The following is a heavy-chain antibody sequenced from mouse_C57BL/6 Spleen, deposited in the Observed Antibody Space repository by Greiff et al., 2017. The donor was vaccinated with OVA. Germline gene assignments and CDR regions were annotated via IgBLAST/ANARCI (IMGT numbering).Heavy chain of an antibody. Sequence: VQLQQSGPELVKPGASVKISCKASGYTFTDYYMNWVKQSHGKSLEWIGDINPNNGGTSYNQKFKGKATLTVDKSSSTAYMELRSLTSEDSAVYYCANLYYYGSSYRFAYWGQGTLVTVSA. CDR2: INPNNGGT. J-gene: IGHJ3*01. CDR1: GYTFTDYY. D-gene: IGHD1-1*01. V-gene: IGHV1-26*01. CDR3: ANLYYYGSSYRFAY.